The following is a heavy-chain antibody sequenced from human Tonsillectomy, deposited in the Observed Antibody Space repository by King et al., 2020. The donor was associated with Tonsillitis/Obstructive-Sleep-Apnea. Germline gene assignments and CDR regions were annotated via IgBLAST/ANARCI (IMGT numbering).Heavy chain of an antibody. D-gene: IGHD6-13*01. V-gene: IGHV4-4*07. CDR2: IDTSGNT. J-gene: IGHJ5*02. Sequence: VQLQESGPGLVKPSETLSLTWTVSGGSISSYYWSWIRQPAGKGLEWIGLIDTSGNTNYNPSLKTRVTMSVDTSKNQFSLKLSSVTAADTAVYYCARDLSSSPYNWFDPWGQGILVTVSS. CDR1: GGSISSYY. CDR3: ARDLSSSPYNWFDP.